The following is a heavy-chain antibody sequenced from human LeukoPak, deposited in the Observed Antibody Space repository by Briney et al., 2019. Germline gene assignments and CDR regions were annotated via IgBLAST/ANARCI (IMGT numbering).Heavy chain of an antibody. D-gene: IGHD6-19*01. J-gene: IGHJ3*02. CDR2: INPNTGDT. Sequence: ASVKVSCKASGYTFNGYYMQWVRQAPGQGLEWMGWINPNTGDTNYAQKFQGRVTMTRDTSISTVYMELHRLRSDDTAVHFCARDRSRSGENDAFDIWGQGTMVFVSS. CDR1: GYTFNGYY. V-gene: IGHV1-2*02. CDR3: ARDRSRSGENDAFDI.